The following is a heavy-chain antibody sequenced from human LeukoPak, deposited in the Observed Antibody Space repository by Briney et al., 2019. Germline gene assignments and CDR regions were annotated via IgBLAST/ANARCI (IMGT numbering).Heavy chain of an antibody. V-gene: IGHV3-30-3*02. D-gene: IGHD1-26*01. CDR1: GFTFSSYA. CDR2: ISYDGSNK. J-gene: IGHJ4*02. Sequence: GGSLRLSCAASGFTFSSYAMHWVRQAPGKGLEWVAVISYDGSNKYYADSVKGRSTISRDNSKNTLYLQMNSLRAEDTAVYYCAKDLVGATPLYYFDYWGQGTLVTVSS. CDR3: AKDLVGATPLYYFDY.